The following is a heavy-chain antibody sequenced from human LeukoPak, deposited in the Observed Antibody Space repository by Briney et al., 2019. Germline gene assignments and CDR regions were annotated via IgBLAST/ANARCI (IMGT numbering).Heavy chain of an antibody. V-gene: IGHV3-30*01. CDR3: AREGHRHFTFDY. D-gene: IGHD2/OR15-2a*01. CDR2: TAYDGAEK. Sequence: GGPLKLSCVAYGSTFGGYLVHWDRQAKGKGLEQVGGTAYDGAEKYYADSVGGRFAISRDNSKSTVYLEMNSLRPEDAAVYYCAREGHRHFTFDYWGRGTLVTGSS. CDR1: GSTFGGYL. J-gene: IGHJ4*02.